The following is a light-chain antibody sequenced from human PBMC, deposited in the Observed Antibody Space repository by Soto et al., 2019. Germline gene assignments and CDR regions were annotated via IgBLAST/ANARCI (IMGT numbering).Light chain of an antibody. J-gene: IGKJ2*01. V-gene: IGKV3-20*01. CDR2: AAS. Sequence: DIVLTQSPGTLSLYPGERATLSCRASQSVSGNQLAWYQQKPGQGPRLLIYAASSRATDIPDRFSGSASGTDFTFIISRLEPEDFGMYYCHQYGSLPHTFGQGTKVDIK. CDR1: QSVSGNQ. CDR3: HQYGSLPHT.